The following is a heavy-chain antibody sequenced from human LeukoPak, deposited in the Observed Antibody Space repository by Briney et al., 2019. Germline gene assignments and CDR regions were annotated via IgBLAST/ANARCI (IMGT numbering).Heavy chain of an antibody. Sequence: GGSLRLSCAASGFTFSVYYMSWISQAPGRGLEWVSYISGRSTTIYNADSVKGRFTISRDNAKNSLYLQMNSLRAEDTAVYYCARDSGYSGNSGYFDYWGQGTLVTVSS. CDR2: ISGRSTTI. CDR3: ARDSGYSGNSGYFDY. D-gene: IGHD4-23*01. CDR1: GFTFSVYY. J-gene: IGHJ4*02. V-gene: IGHV3-11*04.